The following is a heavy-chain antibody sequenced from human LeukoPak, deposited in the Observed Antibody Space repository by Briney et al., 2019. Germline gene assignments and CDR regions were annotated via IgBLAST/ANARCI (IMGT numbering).Heavy chain of an antibody. J-gene: IGHJ4*02. Sequence: GASLRLSCAASGFTFSSYAMSWVRQAPEKGLEWVSAISGSGGSTYYADSVKGRFTISRDNSKNTLYLQMNSLRAEDTAVYYCAKDFGGSHPYYFDYWGQGTLVTVSS. D-gene: IGHD1-26*01. V-gene: IGHV3-23*01. CDR2: ISGSGGST. CDR3: AKDFGGSHPYYFDY. CDR1: GFTFSSYA.